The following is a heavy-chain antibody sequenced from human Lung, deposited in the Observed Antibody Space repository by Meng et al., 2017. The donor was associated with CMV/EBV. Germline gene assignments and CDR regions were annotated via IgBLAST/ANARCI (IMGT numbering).Heavy chain of an antibody. D-gene: IGHD2-15*01. CDR1: GFTFSSFA. Sequence: GGSLRLXCAASGFTFSSFAMHWVRQAPGKGLEWVAVISYNGFNEYYADSVKGRFTISRDNSKNTLSLQMNSLRAEDTALYYCVRGQLFCSGGSCYQHFNPWXRGPLAPFP. J-gene: IGHJ5*02. CDR3: VRGQLFCSGGSCYQHFNP. CDR2: ISYNGFNE. V-gene: IGHV3-30-3*01.